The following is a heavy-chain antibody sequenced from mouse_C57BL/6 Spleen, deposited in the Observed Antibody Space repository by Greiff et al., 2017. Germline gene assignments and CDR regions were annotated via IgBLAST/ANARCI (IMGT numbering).Heavy chain of an antibody. Sequence: QVQLQQPGAELVKPGASVKLSCKASGYTFTSYWMQWVKQRPGQGLAWIGEIDPSDSYTNYNQKFKGKATLTVDTSSSTADMQLSSLTSEDSAVYYCARELREYDFDYWGQGTTLTVSS. V-gene: IGHV1-50*01. CDR2: IDPSDSYT. CDR1: GYTFTSYW. J-gene: IGHJ2*01. CDR3: ARELREYDFDY. D-gene: IGHD3-2*02.